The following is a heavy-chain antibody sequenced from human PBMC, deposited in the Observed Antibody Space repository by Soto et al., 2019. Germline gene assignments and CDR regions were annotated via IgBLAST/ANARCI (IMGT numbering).Heavy chain of an antibody. V-gene: IGHV5-51*01. CDR3: AGPHSGGPNDPFDV. CDR2: IYPGDSHA. D-gene: IGHD1-26*01. J-gene: IGHJ3*01. Sequence: AQNISGKGSIYRVTNYWSGWVRQMAGKGLEWMGIIYPGDSHAIYSPSFQGQVTMSADKSISTAYLQWSSLKASDTAMYYCAGPHSGGPNDPFDVWGQG. CDR1: IYRVTNYW.